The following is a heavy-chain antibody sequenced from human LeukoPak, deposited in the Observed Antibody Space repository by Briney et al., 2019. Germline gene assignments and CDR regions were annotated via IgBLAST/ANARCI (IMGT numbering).Heavy chain of an antibody. CDR2: MNPNSGNT. J-gene: IGHJ6*02. CDR1: GYTFTSYD. CDR3: ARVWRYQLLYEYYYYYYSMDV. Sequence: ASVKVSCKASGYTFTSYDINWVRQATGQGLKWMGWMNPNSGNTGYAQKFQGRVTMTRNTSISTAYMELSSLRSEDTAVYYCARVWRYQLLYEYYYYYYSMDVWGQGTTVTVSS. D-gene: IGHD2-2*02. V-gene: IGHV1-8*01.